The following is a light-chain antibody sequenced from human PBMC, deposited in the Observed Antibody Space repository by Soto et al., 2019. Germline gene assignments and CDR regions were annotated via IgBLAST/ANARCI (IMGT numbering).Light chain of an antibody. Sequence: QSVLTQSPSASASLGASVKLTCTLSSGHSSYAIAWHQQQPEKGPRYLMKLNSDGSHNKGDGIPDRFSGSSSGAERYLTISSLQSEDEADYYCQTWDTGIGVFGGGTKVTVL. V-gene: IGLV4-69*01. CDR1: SGHSSYA. CDR2: LNSDGSH. J-gene: IGLJ3*02. CDR3: QTWDTGIGV.